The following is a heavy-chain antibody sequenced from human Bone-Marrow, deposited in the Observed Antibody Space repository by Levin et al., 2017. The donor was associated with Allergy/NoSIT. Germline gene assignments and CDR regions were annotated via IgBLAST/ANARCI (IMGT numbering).Heavy chain of an antibody. CDR3: GRGVRLNVKVWFDP. V-gene: IGHV3-69-1*02. CDR1: GFSFSNYE. Sequence: PGGSLRLSCVASGFSFSNYEMNWVRQAPGKGLEWIVHISSTRDTDYADSVKGRCTISRDNAKKSVFLQMNYLRAEDTAVYYCGRGVRLNVKVWFDPWGQGNLVTVSS. CDR2: ISSTRDT. J-gene: IGHJ5*02. D-gene: IGHD3-16*01.